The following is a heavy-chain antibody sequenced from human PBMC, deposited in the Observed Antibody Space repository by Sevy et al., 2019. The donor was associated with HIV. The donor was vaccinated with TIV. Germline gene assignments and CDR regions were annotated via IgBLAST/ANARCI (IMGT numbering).Heavy chain of an antibody. J-gene: IGHJ4*02. CDR3: ARDRGSNFDY. Sequence: SETLSLTCTVSGGSISSYYWSWIRQPPGKGLEWIGYIYYSGSTNYNPTLRSRVTISVDTSKNQFSLKLSSVTAADTAVYYCARDRGSNFDYWGQGTLVTVSS. CDR2: IYYSGST. V-gene: IGHV4-59*01. D-gene: IGHD1-26*01. CDR1: GGSISSYY.